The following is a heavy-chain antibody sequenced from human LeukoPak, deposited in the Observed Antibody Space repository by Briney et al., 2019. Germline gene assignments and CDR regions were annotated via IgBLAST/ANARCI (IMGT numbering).Heavy chain of an antibody. J-gene: IGHJ5*02. CDR3: ARDRNRYYDFWSGRNWFDP. V-gene: IGHV4-34*01. CDR2: INHSGST. D-gene: IGHD3-3*01. CDR1: GGSFSGYY. Sequence: TSETLSLTCAVYGGSFSGYYWSWIRQPPGKGLEWIGEINHSGSTNYNPSLKSRVTISVDTSKNQFSLKLSSVTAADTAVYYCARDRNRYYDFWSGRNWFDPWGLGTLVTVSS.